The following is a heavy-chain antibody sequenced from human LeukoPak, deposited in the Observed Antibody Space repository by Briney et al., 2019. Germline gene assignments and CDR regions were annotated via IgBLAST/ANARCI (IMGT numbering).Heavy chain of an antibody. CDR2: INTNTGNP. CDR1: GYTFTSYA. V-gene: IGHV7-4-1*02. Sequence: APVTVSCKASGYTFTSYAMNWVRQAPGQGLEWMGWINTNTGNPTYAQGFTGRFVFSLDTSVSTAYLQISSLKAEDTAVYYCARVGYDFWSGFLNDAFDIWGQGTMVTVSS. J-gene: IGHJ3*02. D-gene: IGHD3-3*01. CDR3: ARVGYDFWSGFLNDAFDI.